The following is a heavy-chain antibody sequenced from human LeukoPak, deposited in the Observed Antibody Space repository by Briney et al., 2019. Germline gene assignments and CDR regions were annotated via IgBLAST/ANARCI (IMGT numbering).Heavy chain of an antibody. J-gene: IGHJ4*02. CDR2: ISSSSSYI. CDR1: GFTFSNAW. CDR3: AAPGVPAATYYFDY. Sequence: GGSLRLSCAASGFTFSNAWMSWVRQAPGKGLEWVSSISSSSSYIYYADSVKGRFTISRDNAKNSLYLQMNSLRAEDTAVYYCAAPGVPAATYYFDYWGQGTLVTVSS. D-gene: IGHD2-2*01. V-gene: IGHV3-21*01.